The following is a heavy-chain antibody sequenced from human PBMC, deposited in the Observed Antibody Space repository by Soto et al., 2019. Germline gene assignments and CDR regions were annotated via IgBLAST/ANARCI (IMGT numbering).Heavy chain of an antibody. CDR1: GGSISSGDYY. D-gene: IGHD5-12*01. CDR3: ARDTRRDGYNSRYYYYYGMDV. Sequence: SETLSLTCTVSGGSISSGDYYWSWIRQPPGKGLEWIGYIYYSGSTYYNPSLKSRVTISVDTSKNQFSLKLGSVTAADTAVYYCARDTRRDGYNSRYYYYYGMDVWGQGTTVTVSS. J-gene: IGHJ6*02. V-gene: IGHV4-30-4*01. CDR2: IYYSGST.